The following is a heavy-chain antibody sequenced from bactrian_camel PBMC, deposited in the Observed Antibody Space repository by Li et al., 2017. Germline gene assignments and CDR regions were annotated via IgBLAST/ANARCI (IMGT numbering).Heavy chain of an antibody. CDR1: GTITSTYS. V-gene: IGHV3S55*01. CDR3: PRSYFGASHNTFAF. J-gene: IGHJ4*01. D-gene: IGHD1*01. CDR2: IDGDRRT. Sequence: VQLVESGGGSVQAGGSLTLSCTASGTITSTYSMAWFRQAPGKGREGVAAIDGDRRTYYADSVKGRFTISKSNAKNTYGLLLRMNNRKREDTAVYYCPRSYFGASHNTFAFWGQGTQVTVS.